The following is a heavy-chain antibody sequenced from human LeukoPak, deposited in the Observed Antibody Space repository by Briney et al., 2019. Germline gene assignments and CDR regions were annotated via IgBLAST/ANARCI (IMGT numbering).Heavy chain of an antibody. CDR1: GYNFDKFG. V-gene: IGHV1-18*01. CDR3: ARDTPQHLKRYDY. Sequence: ASVKVSCKASGYNFDKFGIAWVRQAPGQGLEWMGWINTHNGNTKYAQDIQGRVTMTTDTSTSTVYMELRSLRSDDTAVYFCARDTPQHLKRYDYWGQGTQVTVSP. CDR2: INTHNGNT. D-gene: IGHD6-13*01. J-gene: IGHJ4*02.